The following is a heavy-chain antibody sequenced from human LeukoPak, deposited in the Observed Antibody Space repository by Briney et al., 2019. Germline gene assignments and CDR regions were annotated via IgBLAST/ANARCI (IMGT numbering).Heavy chain of an antibody. D-gene: IGHD6-19*01. CDR2: ISYDGSGK. J-gene: IGHJ4*02. V-gene: IGHV3-30*18. Sequence: PGGSLRLSCAASGFTFSTSDMLWVRQAPGKGLEWVAAISYDGSGKYYADSVKGRFTISRDNSKSTLYLQMNSLRAEDTAVYYCAKDRAGQGLPAWGQGTLVTVSS. CDR1: GFTFSTSD. CDR3: AKDRAGQGLPA.